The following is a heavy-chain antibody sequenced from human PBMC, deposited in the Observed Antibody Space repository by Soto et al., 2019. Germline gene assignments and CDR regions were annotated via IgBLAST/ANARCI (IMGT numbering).Heavy chain of an antibody. CDR3: ARDRIAVAGNPEYFQH. V-gene: IGHV3-66*01. J-gene: IGHJ1*01. CDR2: IYSGGST. D-gene: IGHD6-19*01. Sequence: EVQLVECGGGLVQPGGSLRRSCAASGFTVGSNYMSWVRQAPGKGLEWVSVIYSGGSTYYADSVKGRFTISRDNSKNTLYLQMNSLRAEDTAVYYCARDRIAVAGNPEYFQHWGQGTLVTVSS. CDR1: GFTVGSNY.